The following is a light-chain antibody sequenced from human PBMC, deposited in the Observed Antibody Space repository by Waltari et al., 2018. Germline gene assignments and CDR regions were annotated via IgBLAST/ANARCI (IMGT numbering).Light chain of an antibody. V-gene: IGLV2-14*03. CDR2: DVS. CDR3: SSYISSSTLEL. CDR1: TSHLGTYNY. Sequence: QSALPQPASVSGSPGQPITLSCPGTTSHLGTYNYFSWYQQHPGTAPKLMIFDVSIRPSGVSNRFSGSKSGNTASLTISGLQAEDEADYYCSSYISSSTLELFGGGTSLTVL. J-gene: IGLJ2*01.